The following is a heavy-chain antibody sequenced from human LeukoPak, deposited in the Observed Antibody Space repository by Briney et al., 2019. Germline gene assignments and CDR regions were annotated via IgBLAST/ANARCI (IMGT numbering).Heavy chain of an antibody. CDR3: ARVGYCSSTSCREHYYYYYMDV. D-gene: IGHD2-2*01. V-gene: IGHV4-59*01. Sequence: SETLSLTCTVSGGSISSYYWSWIRQPPGKGLEWIGYIYYSGSTNYNPSLKSRVTISVDTSKNQFSLKLSSVTAADTAVYYCARVGYCSSTSCREHYYYYYMDVWGKGTTVTISS. CDR1: GGSISSYY. CDR2: IYYSGST. J-gene: IGHJ6*03.